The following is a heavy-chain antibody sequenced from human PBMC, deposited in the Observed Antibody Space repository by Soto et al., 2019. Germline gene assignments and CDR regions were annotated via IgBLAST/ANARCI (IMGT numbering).Heavy chain of an antibody. Sequence: EVQLVESGGGLIQPGESLRLSCAASGLAVTTTYMSWVRQAPGKGLECVSIIYSSGGTYFADSVKGRFTISRYKSKNTVYLQLNSLRAEDTAVYSCARAHGYSTRNFDYWGQGTLVTVSS. CDR1: GLAVTTTY. CDR2: IYSSGGT. J-gene: IGHJ4*02. D-gene: IGHD2-21*01. V-gene: IGHV3-53*01. CDR3: ARAHGYSTRNFDY.